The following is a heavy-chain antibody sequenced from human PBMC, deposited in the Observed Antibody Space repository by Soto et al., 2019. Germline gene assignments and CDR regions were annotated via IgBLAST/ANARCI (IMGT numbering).Heavy chain of an antibody. CDR2: ISYDGSNK. CDR3: ARSAYIMSYFAYFDY. CDR1: GFTFSSYG. V-gene: IGHV3-30*03. Sequence: QVQLVESGGGVVQPGRSLRLSCAASGFTFSSYGMHWVRQAPGKGLEWVAVISYDGSNKYYADSVKGRFTISRDNSTNSLYLLMISLRVEYTAMYYCARSAYIMSYFAYFDYCCQGTMFTVSS. J-gene: IGHJ4*02. D-gene: IGHD3-16*01.